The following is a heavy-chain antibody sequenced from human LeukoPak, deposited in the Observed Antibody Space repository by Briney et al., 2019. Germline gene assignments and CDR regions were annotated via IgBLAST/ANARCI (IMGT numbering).Heavy chain of an antibody. V-gene: IGHV4-39*07. J-gene: IGHJ4*02. CDR2: MYYSGSI. D-gene: IGHD1-26*01. CDR1: GGSISSSNNY. CDR3: ARTRVPGSYCPKGPFDY. Sequence: PSETLSLTCTVSGGSISSSNNYWVWIRQPPSKGLEWIGSMYYSGSIFYNPSLKSRVTISINTSKNQFSLKVSSVTAADTAVYYCARTRVPGSYCPKGPFDYWGQGTLVTVSS.